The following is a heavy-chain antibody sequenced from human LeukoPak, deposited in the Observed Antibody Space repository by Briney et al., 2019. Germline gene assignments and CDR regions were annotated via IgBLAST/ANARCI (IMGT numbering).Heavy chain of an antibody. CDR1: GGSISSYY. CDR3: ARGARYCSSTSCWDYYYYYYMDI. CDR2: IYTSGST. J-gene: IGHJ6*03. D-gene: IGHD2-2*01. V-gene: IGHV4-4*07. Sequence: SETLSLTCTVSGGSISSYYWGWIRQPAGKGLEWIGRIYTSGSTNYNPSLKSRVTMSADTSKNQFSLKLSSVTAADTAVYYCARGARYCSSTSCWDYYYYYYMDIWGKGTTVTVSS.